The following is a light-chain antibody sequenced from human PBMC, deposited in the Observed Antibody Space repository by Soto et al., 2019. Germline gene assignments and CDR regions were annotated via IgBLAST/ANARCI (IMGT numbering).Light chain of an antibody. CDR1: QSVGSY. CDR3: QQYGSSPWT. Sequence: EIVMTQSPATLSVSPGERATLSCRASQSVGSYLVWYQQKPGQAPRLLIYDASSRATGVPDRFSGSGSGTDFTLSVTRLQPEDCAVYYCQQYGSSPWTSGQGTKVDI. V-gene: IGKV3-20*01. J-gene: IGKJ1*01. CDR2: DAS.